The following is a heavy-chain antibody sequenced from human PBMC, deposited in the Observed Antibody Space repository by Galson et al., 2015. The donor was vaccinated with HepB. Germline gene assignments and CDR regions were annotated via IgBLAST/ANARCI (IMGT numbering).Heavy chain of an antibody. Sequence: SVKVSCKASGYTFSSYSITWVRQAPGQGLEWMGWINPYNRNTEYARQLQGRVTMTTDTSTNTAYMELKRLRSDDTAVYFCARGALVVVVDATQNNWFDPWGQGTLVTVSS. J-gene: IGHJ5*02. CDR1: GYTFSSYS. CDR2: INPYNRNT. CDR3: ARGALVVVVDATQNNWFDP. D-gene: IGHD2-15*01. V-gene: IGHV1-18*04.